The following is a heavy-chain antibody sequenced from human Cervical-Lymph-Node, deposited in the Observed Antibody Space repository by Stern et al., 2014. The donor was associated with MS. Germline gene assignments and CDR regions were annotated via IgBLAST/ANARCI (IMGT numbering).Heavy chain of an antibody. D-gene: IGHD3-16*01. V-gene: IGHV2-5*02. CDR2: IYWDYDK. CDR3: VHAHVGLDP. J-gene: IGHJ5*02. CDR1: GFSLSTFGEG. Sequence: QVTLKESGPTVMRPTQTLTLTCTFSGFSLSTFGEGVGWVRQPPGKALEWLALIYWDYDKRYNPSLKSRLTITKDTSKNQVVFTVTNVVPVDTATYYCVHAHVGLDPWGQGIRVTVSS.